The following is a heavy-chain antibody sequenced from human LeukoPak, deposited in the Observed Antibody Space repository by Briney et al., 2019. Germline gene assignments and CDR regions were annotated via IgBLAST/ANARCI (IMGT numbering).Heavy chain of an antibody. CDR1: GYTFTSYA. CDR2: INAGNGNT. Sequence: ASVKVSCKASGYTFTSYAMHWVRQAPGQRLEWMGWINAGNGNTKYSQKFQGRFTISRDNSKNTLYLQMSSLRAEDTAVYYCVTDRRGILVRGTTFDYWGQGTLVTVSS. D-gene: IGHD3-10*01. J-gene: IGHJ4*02. CDR3: VTDRRGILVRGTTFDY. V-gene: IGHV1-3*01.